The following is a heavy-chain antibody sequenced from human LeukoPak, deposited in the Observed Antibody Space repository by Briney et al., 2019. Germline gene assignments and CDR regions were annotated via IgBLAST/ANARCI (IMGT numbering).Heavy chain of an antibody. CDR2: FDPEDGET. CDR1: GYTLTELS. J-gene: IGHJ4*02. Sequence: ASVKVSCKVSGYTLTELSMHWVRQAPGKGLEWMGGFDPEDGETIYAQKFQGRVTMTEDTSTDTAYMELSSLRSEDTAVYYCATEVVTYCGGGCSQIFDYWGQGTLVTVSS. D-gene: IGHD2-21*02. CDR3: ATEVVTYCGGGCSQIFDY. V-gene: IGHV1-24*01.